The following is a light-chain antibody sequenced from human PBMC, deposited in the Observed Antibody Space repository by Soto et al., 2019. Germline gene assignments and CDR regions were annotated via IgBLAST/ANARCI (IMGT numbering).Light chain of an antibody. CDR2: DVS. CDR1: SSDIGGYNY. Sequence: QSALTQPASVSGSPGQSITTPCTGTSSDIGGYNYVSWYQQFPGKAPKLMIYDVSNRPSGVSNRFSASKSGNTATLTISGLQAEDEASYYCSSYTSSSTLVVFGGGTKLTVL. V-gene: IGLV2-14*01. J-gene: IGLJ2*01. CDR3: SSYTSSSTLVV.